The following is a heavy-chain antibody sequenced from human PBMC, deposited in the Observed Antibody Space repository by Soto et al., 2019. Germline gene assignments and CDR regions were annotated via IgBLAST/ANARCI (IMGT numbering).Heavy chain of an antibody. CDR3: AKDTVVTGTTKY. Sequence: EVQLLVSGGDLVQPGGSLRLSCTASGFIFSTYAMSWVRQAPGKGLEWVSGISGSGETTYYADSVKGRFTISRDNSKNTLSLQLNSLRVEDTATYYCAKDTVVTGTTKYWGQGTLVLVSS. V-gene: IGHV3-23*01. CDR2: ISGSGETT. CDR1: GFIFSTYA. D-gene: IGHD7-27*01. J-gene: IGHJ4*02.